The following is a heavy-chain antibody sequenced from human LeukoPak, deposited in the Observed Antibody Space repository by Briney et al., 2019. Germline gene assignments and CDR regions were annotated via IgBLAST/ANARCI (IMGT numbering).Heavy chain of an antibody. CDR2: ISAYNGNT. V-gene: IGHV1-18*01. CDR1: GGTFSSYG. J-gene: IGHJ4*02. CDR3: ARDLRTGTMITFGGVIVSLPDY. Sequence: ASVSVSCKASGGTFSSYGISWVRQAPGQGLEWMGWISAYNGNTNYAQKLQGRVTMTTDTSTSTAYMELRSLRSDDTAVYYCARDLRTGTMITFGGVIVSLPDYWGQGTLVTVSS. D-gene: IGHD3-16*02.